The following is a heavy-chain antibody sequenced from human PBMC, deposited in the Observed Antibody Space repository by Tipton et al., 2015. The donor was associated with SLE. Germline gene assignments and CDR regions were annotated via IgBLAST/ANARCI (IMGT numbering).Heavy chain of an antibody. V-gene: IGHV6-1*01. Sequence: PGLVKPSQTLSLTCAISGDSVSTNSAAWTWIRQSPSRGLEWLGRTYYRSKWYSDYAVSVKSRITINPDTSKNQFSLQLTSVTPEDTAVYYCARVWGTGSRGVDYWGQGTLVTVSS. CDR3: ARVWGTGSRGVDY. D-gene: IGHD2-2*01. J-gene: IGHJ4*02. CDR1: GDSVSTNSAA. CDR2: TYYRSKWYS.